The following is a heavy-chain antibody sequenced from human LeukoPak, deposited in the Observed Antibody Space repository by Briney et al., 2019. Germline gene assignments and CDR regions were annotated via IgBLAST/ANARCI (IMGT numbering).Heavy chain of an antibody. CDR1: GFTVSSNY. CDR2: IYSGGST. CDR3: ARGRSYYGSGSYGPARAYYYMDV. Sequence: GGSLRLSCAASGFTVSSNYMSWVRQAPGKGLEWVSVIYSGGSTYYADSVKGRFTISRDNSKNTLYLQMNSLRAEDTAVYYCARGRSYYGSGSYGPARAYYYMDVWGKGTTVTISS. V-gene: IGHV3-53*01. D-gene: IGHD3-10*01. J-gene: IGHJ6*03.